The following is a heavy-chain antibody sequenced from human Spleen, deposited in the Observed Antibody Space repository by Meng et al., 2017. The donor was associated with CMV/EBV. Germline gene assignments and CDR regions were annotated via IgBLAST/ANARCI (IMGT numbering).Heavy chain of an antibody. CDR3: ARELHCSSSGCYGGSWFDP. CDR2: MNPRRET. J-gene: IGHJ5*02. D-gene: IGHD2-2*01. Sequence: STKLDINWVRQAAGQGLEWVGFMNPRRETGFAPKFRGRVTLTRDTSMTTTYMELSGLTSDDTAVYYCARELHCSSSGCYGGSWFDPWGQGTLVTVSS. V-gene: IGHV1-8*01. CDR1: STKLD.